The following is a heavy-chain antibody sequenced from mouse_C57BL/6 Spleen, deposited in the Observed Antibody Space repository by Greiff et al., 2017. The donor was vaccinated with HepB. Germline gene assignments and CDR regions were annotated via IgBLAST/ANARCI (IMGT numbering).Heavy chain of an antibody. CDR2: INPNNGGT. CDR3: ARRVGSGYGAWFAY. J-gene: IGHJ3*01. V-gene: IGHV1-18*01. Sequence: EVQLQQSGPELVKPGASVKIPCKASGYTFTDYNMDWVKQSHGKSLEWIGDINPNNGGTIYNQKFKGKATLTVVKSSSTAYMELRSLTSEDTAVYYGARRVGSGYGAWFAYWGQGTLVTVSA. CDR1: GYTFTDYN. D-gene: IGHD3-2*02.